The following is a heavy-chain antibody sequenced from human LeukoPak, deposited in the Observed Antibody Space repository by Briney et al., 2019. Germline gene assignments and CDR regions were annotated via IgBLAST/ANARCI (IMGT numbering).Heavy chain of an antibody. Sequence: ASVKVSCKASGYTFTDFYMYWVRQAPGQGLEWMGGIIPIFGTANYAQKFQGRVTITADESTSTAYMELSSLRSEDTAVYYCARDRGENYYDSSGYYGSWFDPWGQGTLVTVSS. CDR3: ARDRGENYYDSSGYYGSWFDP. CDR2: IIPIFGTA. J-gene: IGHJ5*02. CDR1: GYTFTDFY. D-gene: IGHD3-22*01. V-gene: IGHV1-69*13.